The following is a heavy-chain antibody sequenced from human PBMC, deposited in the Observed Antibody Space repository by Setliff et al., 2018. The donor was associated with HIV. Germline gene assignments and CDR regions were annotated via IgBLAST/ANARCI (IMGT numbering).Heavy chain of an antibody. CDR1: GYSFPNDW. D-gene: IGHD3-9*01. J-gene: IGHJ6*03. Sequence: GESLKISCKDSGYSFPNDWIGWVRQKPGKGLEWVAIIFPRDSETRYSPSFEGQVTISVDRSLNTVYLQWCRLRASDSAIYYCTRHPLRPGIAGYFYFVDVWGTGTTVTVSS. CDR2: IFPRDSET. V-gene: IGHV5-51*01. CDR3: TRHPLRPGIAGYFYFVDV.